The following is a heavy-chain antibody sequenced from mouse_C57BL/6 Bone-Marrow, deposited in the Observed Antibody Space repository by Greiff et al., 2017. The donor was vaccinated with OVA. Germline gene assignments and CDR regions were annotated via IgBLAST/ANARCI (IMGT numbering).Heavy chain of an antibody. CDR2: ISYDGSN. CDR3: ARGGGFAY. Sequence: EVQLQQSGPGLVKPSQSLSLTCSVTGYSIPSGYYWNWIRQFPGNKLEWMGYISYDGSNNYNPSLKNRISITRDTSKNQFFLKLNSVTTEDTATYYCARGGGFAYWGQGTLVTVSA. V-gene: IGHV3-6*01. CDR1: GYSIPSGYY. J-gene: IGHJ3*01.